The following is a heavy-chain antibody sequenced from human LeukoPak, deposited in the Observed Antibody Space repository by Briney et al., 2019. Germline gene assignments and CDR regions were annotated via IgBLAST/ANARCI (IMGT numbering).Heavy chain of an antibody. Sequence: GGSLRLSCAASGLTFNMYWMSWVRQAPGKGLEWVANIKEDGSEKYYVDSVKGRFTISRDNAKNSLYLQMNSLRAEDTAVYYCARQQHSGSYGYFDSWGQGTLVSVTS. D-gene: IGHD1-26*01. CDR3: ARQQHSGSYGYFDS. CDR1: GLTFNMYW. V-gene: IGHV3-7*01. CDR2: IKEDGSEK. J-gene: IGHJ4*02.